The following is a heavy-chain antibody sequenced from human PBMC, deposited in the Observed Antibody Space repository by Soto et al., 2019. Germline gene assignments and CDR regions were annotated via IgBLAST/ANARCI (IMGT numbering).Heavy chain of an antibody. CDR3: ARDYPYYYGMDV. J-gene: IGHJ6*04. CDR1: GGSISSYS. Sequence: SETLSLTCTVSGGSISSYSPGWIRQPPGKGLEWIGYIYYSGSTNYNPSLKSRVTISVDTSKNQFSLKLSSVTAADTAVYYCARDYPYYYGMDVWGKGTTVT. CDR2: IYYSGST. D-gene: IGHD3-16*02. V-gene: IGHV4-59*01.